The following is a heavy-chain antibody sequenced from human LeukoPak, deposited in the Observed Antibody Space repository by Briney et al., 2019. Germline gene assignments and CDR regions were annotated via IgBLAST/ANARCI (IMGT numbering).Heavy chain of an antibody. Sequence: SQTLSLTCTVSGGSISSGGYYWSWIRQHPGKGLEWIGYIYYSGSTYYNPSLKSRVTISVDTSKNQFSLKLSSVTAADTAVYYCARAPNFTIFGVVIPDYYYGMDVWGQGTTVTVSS. V-gene: IGHV4-31*03. J-gene: IGHJ6*02. CDR1: GGSISSGGYY. CDR3: ARAPNFTIFGVVIPDYYYGMDV. D-gene: IGHD3-3*01. CDR2: IYYSGST.